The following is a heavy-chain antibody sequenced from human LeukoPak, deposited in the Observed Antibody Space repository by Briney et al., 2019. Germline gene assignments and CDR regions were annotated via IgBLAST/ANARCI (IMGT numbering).Heavy chain of an antibody. D-gene: IGHD3-22*01. CDR2: IGGSSSPI. CDR1: GFTFSSYG. CDR3: ARSSGYPYFDY. Sequence: GGSLRLSCAASGFTFSSYGMSWVRQAPGKGLEWLSYIGGSSSPIYYADSVKGRFTISRDNAKSSLYLQMNGLRAEDTAVYYCARSSGYPYFDYWGQGTLVTVSS. V-gene: IGHV3-48*01. J-gene: IGHJ4*02.